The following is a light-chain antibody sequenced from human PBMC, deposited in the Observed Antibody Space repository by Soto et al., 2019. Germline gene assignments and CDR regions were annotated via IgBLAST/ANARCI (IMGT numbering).Light chain of an antibody. Sequence: VVMTQSPATLSVSPGERATLSCRASENVGTNLAWYQQKPGQAPRLLIYGASTRATGVPAKFSGSGSGTEFTLTISSLQSEEFAGYYCQQYNNWGLAFGGGTKVEIK. CDR2: GAS. CDR3: QQYNNWGLA. J-gene: IGKJ4*01. V-gene: IGKV3D-15*01. CDR1: ENVGTN.